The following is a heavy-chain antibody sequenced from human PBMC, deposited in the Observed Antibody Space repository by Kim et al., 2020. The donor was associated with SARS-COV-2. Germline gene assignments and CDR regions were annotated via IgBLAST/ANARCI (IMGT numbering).Heavy chain of an antibody. D-gene: IGHD3-3*01. J-gene: IGHJ4*02. CDR3: ARVFSTSLDY. CDR1: GYSISSGYY. CDR2: IYHSGST. V-gene: IGHV4-38-2*02. Sequence: SETLSLTCTVSGYSISSGYYWGWIRQPPGKGLEWIGSIYHSGSTYYNPSLKSRVTISVDTSKNQFSLKLSSVTAADTAVYYCARVFSTSLDYWGQGTLVTVSS.